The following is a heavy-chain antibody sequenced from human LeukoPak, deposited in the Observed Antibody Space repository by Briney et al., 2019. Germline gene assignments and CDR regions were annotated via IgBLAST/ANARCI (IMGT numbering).Heavy chain of an antibody. CDR1: GGSFSGYY. J-gene: IGHJ4*02. CDR3: ARRPHCSHTTCYGGRFGY. V-gene: IGHV4-34*01. Sequence: SETLSLTCAVYGGSFSGYYRSWIRQPPGKGPEWIGEINHSGGTNDNPSLKSRVTMSVDTSKNQFSLRLSSVTAADTAVYYCARRPHCSHTTCYGGRFGYWGQGILVTVSS. CDR2: INHSGGT. D-gene: IGHD2-2*01.